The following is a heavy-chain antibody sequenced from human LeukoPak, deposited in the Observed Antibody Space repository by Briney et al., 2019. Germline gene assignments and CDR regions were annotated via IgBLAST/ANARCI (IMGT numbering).Heavy chain of an antibody. CDR1: GFTFKNYG. D-gene: IGHD5/OR15-5a*01. V-gene: IGHV3-30*02. CDR3: AKIWLGRRIIVDLVSTGETDY. Sequence: GGSLRLSCVASGFTFKNYGMHWVRQSPGKGLDWVAFIRNDGTNKFYAESVKGRFTISRDNSHNTVYLQMHSVRPEDTAVYYCAKIWLGRRIIVDLVSTGETDYWGQGTLLTVSS. CDR2: IRNDGTNK. J-gene: IGHJ4*02.